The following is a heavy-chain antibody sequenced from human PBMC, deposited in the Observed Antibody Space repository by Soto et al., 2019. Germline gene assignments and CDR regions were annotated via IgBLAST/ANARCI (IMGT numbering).Heavy chain of an antibody. CDR2: ISGRGGST. Sequence: GGSLRLSCAASGFTFSSYAMSWVRQAPGKGLEWVSAISGRGGSTYYADSVKGRFTISRDNSKNTLYLQMNSLRAEDTAVYYCAIYKGRGGKDDPSDYWGQGTQVTVSS. D-gene: IGHD2-15*01. CDR3: AIYKGRGGKDDPSDY. V-gene: IGHV3-23*01. CDR1: GFTFSSYA. J-gene: IGHJ4*02.